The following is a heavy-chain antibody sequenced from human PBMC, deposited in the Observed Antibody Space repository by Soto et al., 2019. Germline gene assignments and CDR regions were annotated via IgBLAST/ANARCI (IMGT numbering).Heavy chain of an antibody. CDR2: ISSSSSTI. Sequence: EVQLVESGGGLVQPGGSLRLSCAASGFTFSSFSMNWVRQAPGKGLEWVSYISSSSSTIYYADSVKGRFTISRDNAKNSLYLQMNSLRAEDTAVYYFASDFYYYYYYMDFWGKGTPVTVS. V-gene: IGHV3-48*01. CDR3: ASDFYYYYYYMDF. J-gene: IGHJ6*03. CDR1: GFTFSSFS.